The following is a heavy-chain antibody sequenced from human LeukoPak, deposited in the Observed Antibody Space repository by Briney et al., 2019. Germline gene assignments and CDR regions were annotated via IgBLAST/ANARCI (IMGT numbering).Heavy chain of an antibody. V-gene: IGHV4-59*01. J-gene: IGHJ1*01. CDR2: IYYSGST. CDR1: GGSISSYY. CDR3: ARVADSGSYYVQGRQYFRH. Sequence: SETLSLTCTVSGGSISSYYWSWIRQPPGKGLEWIGYIYYSGSTNYNPSLKSRVTISVDTSKNQFSLKLSSVTAADTAVYYCARVADSGSYYVQGRQYFRHWGQGTLVTVSS. D-gene: IGHD1-26*01.